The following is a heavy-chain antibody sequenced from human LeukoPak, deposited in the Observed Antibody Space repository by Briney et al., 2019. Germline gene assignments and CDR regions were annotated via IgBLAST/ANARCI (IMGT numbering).Heavy chain of an antibody. CDR2: ISSSGTYM. CDR1: GFTFSSYS. D-gene: IGHD1-1*01. J-gene: IGHJ4*02. Sequence: GGSLRLSCAASGFTFSSYSMNWVRQAPGKGLEWVSSISSSGTYMYYADSVKGRFTISRDNAKNSLSLHMNSLRAEDTAVYYCARPGQTTGTNFDYWGQGTLVTVSS. CDR3: ARPGQTTGTNFDY. V-gene: IGHV3-21*01.